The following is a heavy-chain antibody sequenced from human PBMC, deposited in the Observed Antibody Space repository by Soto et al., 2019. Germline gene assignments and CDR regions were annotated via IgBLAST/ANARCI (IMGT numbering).Heavy chain of an antibody. CDR2: IYPGDSDT. Sequence: GASLKISCKGSGYSFTSYWLGWVRPLPGKRLEWMWIIYPGDSDTRYSPSFQGQVTISADKSISTAYLQWSSLKASDAAMYYWAGAAAGTAFDIWGQGTMVTVSS. J-gene: IGHJ3*02. CDR3: AGAAAGTAFDI. D-gene: IGHD6-13*01. CDR1: GYSFTSYW. V-gene: IGHV5-51*01.